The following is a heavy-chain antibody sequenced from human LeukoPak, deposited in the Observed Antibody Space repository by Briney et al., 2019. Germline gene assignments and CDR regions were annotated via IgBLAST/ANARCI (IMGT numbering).Heavy chain of an antibody. CDR2: ISGSGGST. J-gene: IGHJ4*02. CDR1: GFTFSSYG. CDR3: ARSFDY. V-gene: IGHV3-23*01. Sequence: GGTLRLSCAASGFTFSSYGMSWVRQAPGKGLEWVSAISGSGGSTYYADSVKGRFTISRDNAKNSVYLQMNSLRAEDTAVYFCARSFDYWGQGTLVTVSS.